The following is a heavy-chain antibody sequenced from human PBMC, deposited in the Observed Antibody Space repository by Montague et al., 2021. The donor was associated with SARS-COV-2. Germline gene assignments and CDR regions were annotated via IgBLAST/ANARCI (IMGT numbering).Heavy chain of an antibody. D-gene: IGHD3-22*01. J-gene: IGHJ4*02. CDR3: ARGHLSVSMIVVVFTSASYYFDY. V-gene: IGHV4-31*03. CDR1: GDSITSGGYF. Sequence: TLSLTCTVSGDSITSGGYFWNWIRQHPGKGLEGIVDIKQSGRTNYNPSLKIRVTISVDTSKNQLSLKVTSVTAADTAVYFCARGHLSVSMIVVVFTSASYYFDYWGQGAQVTVSS. CDR2: IKQSGRT.